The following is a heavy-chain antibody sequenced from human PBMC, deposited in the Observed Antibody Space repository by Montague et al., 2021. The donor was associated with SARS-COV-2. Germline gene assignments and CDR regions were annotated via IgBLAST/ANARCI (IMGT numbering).Heavy chain of an antibody. CDR2: IYRSGNT. D-gene: IGHD5-18*01. CDR1: HGSISSSLSY. V-gene: IGHV4-39*01. CDR3: GKRGYTQSRLDDAFDI. Sequence: SETLSLTCTVSHGSISSSLSYWGWIRQPPGKGLEGVGSIYRSGNTYYTPLHKSRITMSVDTSKNQFSLNPASVTATDTAVYYCGKRGYTQSRLDDAFDIWGQGTMVTVSS. J-gene: IGHJ3*02.